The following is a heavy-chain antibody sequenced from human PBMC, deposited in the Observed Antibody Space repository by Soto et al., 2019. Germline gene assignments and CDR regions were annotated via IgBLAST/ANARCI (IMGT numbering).Heavy chain of an antibody. D-gene: IGHD2-8*02. CDR3: ARSPGGYYTG. CDR2: INTDGSST. J-gene: IGHJ3*01. V-gene: IGHV3-74*01. CDR1: GFSFSSYW. Sequence: EVQLVESGGGLVQPGGSLRLSCADSGFSFSSYWMHWLRQGPEKGLVWVSRINTDGSSTNYADSVKGRFTISRDNAKSTLYIQMNSVRAEDTAVYYCARSPGGYYTGWGKGTVVTVSS.